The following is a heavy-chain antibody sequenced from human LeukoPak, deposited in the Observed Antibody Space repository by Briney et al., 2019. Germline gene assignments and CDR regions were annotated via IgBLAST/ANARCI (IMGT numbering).Heavy chain of an antibody. CDR1: GFTFSNYW. D-gene: IGHD5-24*01. V-gene: IGHV3-74*01. CDR2: INSDGINT. CDR3: AKDLYSLEMATIGNFDY. J-gene: IGHJ4*02. Sequence: GGSLRLSCAASGFTFSNYWMHWVRQAPGKGLVWVSRINSDGINTSYSDSVKGRFTISRDNAKNTLNLQMNSLRAEDTAVYYCAKDLYSLEMATIGNFDYWGQGTLVTVSS.